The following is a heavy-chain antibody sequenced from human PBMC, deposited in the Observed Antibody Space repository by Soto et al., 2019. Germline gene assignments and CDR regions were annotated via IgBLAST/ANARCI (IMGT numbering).Heavy chain of an antibody. CDR2: FDPEDGET. J-gene: IGHJ4*02. Sequence: ASVKVSCKVSGYTLTELSMHWVRQAPGKGLEWMGGFDPEDGETIYAQKFQGRVTMTEDTSTDTAYMELSSLRSEDTAVYYCATGTKWEPIPAFDYWGQGTLVTGSS. CDR3: ATGTKWEPIPAFDY. CDR1: GYTLTELS. D-gene: IGHD1-26*01. V-gene: IGHV1-24*01.